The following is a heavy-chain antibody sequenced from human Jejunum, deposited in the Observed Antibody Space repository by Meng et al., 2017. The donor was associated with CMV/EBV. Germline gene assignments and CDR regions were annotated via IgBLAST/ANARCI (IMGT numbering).Heavy chain of an antibody. CDR2: ISPYNGDT. J-gene: IGHJ4*02. V-gene: IGHV1-18*01. CDR3: TRDGLQYTEGSSY. CDR1: GYSFTNYG. D-gene: IGHD3/OR15-3a*01. Sequence: QVQLGQSGVEVETPGDTVKVSCKASGYSFTNYGITWIRQAPGQGLEYMGWISPYNGDTNYGQNFQGRMTMTTDTSTTTAYMELRSLRSDDTALYYCTRDGLQYTEGSSYWGQGTLVTVSS.